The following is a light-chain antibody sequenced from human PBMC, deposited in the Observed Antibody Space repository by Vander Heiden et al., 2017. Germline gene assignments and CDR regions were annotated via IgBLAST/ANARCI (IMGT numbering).Light chain of an antibody. V-gene: IGLV1-51*01. CDR2: DNE. J-gene: IGLJ2*01. CDR3: ATWDTSLSVGV. Sequence: QSVLTQPPSVSAAPGQRVNIPCSGTSSNLGSYYVYWFQQLPETSPKLLIYDNEKRPSGIPDRFYGSRSGTSATLGITGLQTGDEADYYCATWDTSLSVGVFGGGTKLTVL. CDR1: SSNLGSYY.